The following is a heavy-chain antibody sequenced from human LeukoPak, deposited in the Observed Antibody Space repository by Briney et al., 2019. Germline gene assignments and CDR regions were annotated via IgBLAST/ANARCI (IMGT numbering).Heavy chain of an antibody. V-gene: IGHV3-48*04. D-gene: IGHD2-15*01. J-gene: IGHJ4*02. Sequence: GGSLRLSCAASGFTFSSYSLNWVRQAPGKGLEWVSFISSSSITIYYADSVKGRFTISRDNAEKSLYLQMNSLRAEDTAIYYCARDRGGSYSAIDYWGQGTLVTVSS. CDR2: ISSSSITI. CDR3: ARDRGGSYSAIDY. CDR1: GFTFSSYS.